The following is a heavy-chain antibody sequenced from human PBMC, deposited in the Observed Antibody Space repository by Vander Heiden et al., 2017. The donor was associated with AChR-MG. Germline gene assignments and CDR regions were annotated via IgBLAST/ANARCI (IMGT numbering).Heavy chain of an antibody. CDR2: IYPGDSDA. Sequence: EVQLVQSGAEVKKPGESLKISCKGSGYTFSNYWIGWVRQRPGKGLEWMGIIYPGDSDARYSPFFEGQVTISVDKSISTAFVQWTSLKASDTAIYYCARGRFRDSFDEWGQGTQVTVSS. V-gene: IGHV5-51*01. D-gene: IGHD3-16*01. CDR3: ARGRFRDSFDE. CDR1: GYTFSNYW. J-gene: IGHJ4*02.